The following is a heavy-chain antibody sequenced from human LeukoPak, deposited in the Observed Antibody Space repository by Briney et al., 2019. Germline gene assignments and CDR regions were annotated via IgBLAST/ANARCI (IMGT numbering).Heavy chain of an antibody. V-gene: IGHV4-59*01. J-gene: IGHJ6*03. CDR3: ARDGGYCSGVTCYNHYYYMDV. CDR1: GGSISSYY. D-gene: IGHD2-15*01. CDR2: IYYSGGT. Sequence: PSETLSLTCTVSGGSISSYYWSWIRQPPGKGLEWIGYIYYSGGTNYNPSLKSRVTISVDTSKNQFSLKLSSVTAADTAVYYCARDGGYCSGVTCYNHYYYMDVWGKGTTVTISS.